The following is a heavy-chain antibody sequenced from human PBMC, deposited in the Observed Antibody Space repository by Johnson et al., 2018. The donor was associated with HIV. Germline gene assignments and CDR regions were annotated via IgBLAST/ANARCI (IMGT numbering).Heavy chain of an antibody. CDR1: GFTVSSNY. CDR3: ARDPTTQYSRLTGDFGAFDI. CDR2: IYSGGST. Sequence: VQLVESGGGLIQPGGSLRLSCAASGFTVSSNYMSWVRQAPGKGLEWVSAIYSGGSTYYPDSVKGRFTVSRDSSKNKLYLQMNSLRAEDTALYYCARDPTTQYSRLTGDFGAFDIWGQGTMVTVSS. V-gene: IGHV3-53*01. J-gene: IGHJ3*02. D-gene: IGHD7-27*01.